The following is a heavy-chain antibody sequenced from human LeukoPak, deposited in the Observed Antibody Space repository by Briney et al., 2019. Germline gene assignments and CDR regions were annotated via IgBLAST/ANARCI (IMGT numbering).Heavy chain of an antibody. J-gene: IGHJ4*02. D-gene: IGHD6-13*01. CDR3: AKDVRIAAAGIKDY. CDR1: GFTFSSYA. V-gene: IGHV3-23*01. Sequence: PGGSLRLSCAASGFTFSSYAMSWVRQAPGKGLEWVSAISGSGGSTYYADSVKGRFTISRDNSKNTLYLQMYSLRAEDTAVYYCAKDVRIAAAGIKDYWGQGTLVTVSS. CDR2: ISGSGGST.